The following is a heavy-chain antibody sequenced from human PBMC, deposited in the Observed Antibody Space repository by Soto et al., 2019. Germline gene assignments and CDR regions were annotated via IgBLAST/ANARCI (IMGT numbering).Heavy chain of an antibody. CDR3: AKEISSSWYYYYGMDV. D-gene: IGHD6-13*01. J-gene: IGHJ6*02. CDR1: GFTFSSYG. Sequence: QVQLVESGGGVVQPGRSLRLSCAASGFTFSSYGMHWVRQAPGKGLEWVAVISYDGSNKYYADSVKGRFTISRDNSKNTLYLQMNSLRAEDTAVYYCAKEISSSWYYYYGMDVWGQGTTVTVSS. V-gene: IGHV3-30*18. CDR2: ISYDGSNK.